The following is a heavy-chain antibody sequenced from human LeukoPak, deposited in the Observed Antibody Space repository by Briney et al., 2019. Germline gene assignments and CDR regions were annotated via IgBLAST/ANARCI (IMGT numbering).Heavy chain of an antibody. V-gene: IGHV4-59*01. D-gene: IGHD3-3*01. CDR1: GGSISSYY. CDR3: ARVTYDLWSGYYNKWGFDY. Sequence: PSETLSLTCTVSGGSISSYYWSWIRQPPGKGLEWIGYIYYSGSTNYNPSLKSRVTISVDTSKNQFSLKLSSVTAADTAVYYCARVTYDLWSGYYNKWGFDYWGQGTLVTVSS. CDR2: IYYSGST. J-gene: IGHJ4*02.